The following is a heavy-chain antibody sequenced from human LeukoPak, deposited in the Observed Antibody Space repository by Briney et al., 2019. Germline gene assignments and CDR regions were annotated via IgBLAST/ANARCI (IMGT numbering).Heavy chain of an antibody. D-gene: IGHD3-9*01. CDR1: GFTFSSCG. CDR2: IRYDGSNK. CDR3: APGYDILTGYYRRGAFDY. V-gene: IGHV3-30*02. Sequence: PGGSLRLSCAASGFTFSSCGMHWVRQAPGKGLEWVAFIRYDGSNKYYADSVKGRFTISRDNSKNTLYLQMNSLRAEDTAVYYWAPGYDILTGYYRRGAFDYWGQGTLVTVSS. J-gene: IGHJ4*02.